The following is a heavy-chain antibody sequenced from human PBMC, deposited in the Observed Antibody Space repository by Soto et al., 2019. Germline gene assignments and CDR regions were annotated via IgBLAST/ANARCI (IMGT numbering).Heavy chain of an antibody. CDR2: ISNSSSYI. V-gene: IGHV3-21*01. CDR3: ARDLYSSSARYFDY. Sequence: PGGSLRLSCAASGFTFSSYSMNWVRQAPGKGLEWVSSISNSSSYIYYADSVKGRFTISRDNAKNSLYLQMNSLRAEDTAVYYCARDLYSSSARYFDYWGQGTLVTVSS. CDR1: GFTFSSYS. D-gene: IGHD6-6*01. J-gene: IGHJ4*02.